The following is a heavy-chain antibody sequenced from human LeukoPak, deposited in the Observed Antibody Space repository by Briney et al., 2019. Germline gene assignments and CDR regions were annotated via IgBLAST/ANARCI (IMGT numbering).Heavy chain of an antibody. J-gene: IGHJ4*02. CDR3: ARWTGYSMGGFDY. CDR2: IKQDGSEK. CDR1: GFTFRNYW. V-gene: IGHV3-7*01. D-gene: IGHD3/OR15-3a*01. Sequence: GGSLRLSCAASGFTFRNYWMSWVRQAPGKGLEWVANIKQDGSEKYYVDSVKGRFTISRDNAKNSLYLQMNSLRAEDTAVYYCARWTGYSMGGFDYWGQGTLVTVSS.